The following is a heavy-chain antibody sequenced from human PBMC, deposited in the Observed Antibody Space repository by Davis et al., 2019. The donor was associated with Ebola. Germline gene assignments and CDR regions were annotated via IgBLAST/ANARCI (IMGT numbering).Heavy chain of an antibody. Sequence: GESLKISCTASGFTFNNYVMNWVRQAPGKGLEWVSAITGSGGTTYYADSVKGRFTISKDNSKNTLDLQMNSLRAEDTAVYYCAKDRAGRDGYWEFDYWGQGTLVTVSS. J-gene: IGHJ4*02. CDR2: ITGSGGTT. CDR3: AKDRAGRDGYWEFDY. V-gene: IGHV3-23*01. D-gene: IGHD5-24*01. CDR1: GFTFNNYV.